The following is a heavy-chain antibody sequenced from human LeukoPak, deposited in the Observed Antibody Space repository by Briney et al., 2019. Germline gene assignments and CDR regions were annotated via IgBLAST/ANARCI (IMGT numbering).Heavy chain of an antibody. Sequence: GGSLRLSCAASGFTFSSYEMNWVRQAPGKGLEWVSYISSSGSTIYSADSVKGRFSISRDNAKNSLYLQMNSLRAEDTAVYYCARPLFGGYSSYYGMDVWGQGTTVTVSS. CDR3: ARPLFGGYSSYYGMDV. D-gene: IGHD2-21*01. V-gene: IGHV3-48*03. CDR2: ISSSGSTI. CDR1: GFTFSSYE. J-gene: IGHJ6*02.